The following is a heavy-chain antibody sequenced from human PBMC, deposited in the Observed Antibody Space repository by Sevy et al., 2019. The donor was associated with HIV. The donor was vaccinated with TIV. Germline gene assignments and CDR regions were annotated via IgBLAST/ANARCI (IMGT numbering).Heavy chain of an antibody. CDR1: GFTFSNYA. V-gene: IGHV3-30*04. D-gene: IGHD6-19*01. J-gene: IGHJ4*02. Sequence: WGSLRLSCAASGFTFSNYAMHWVRQAPGKGLERVSLISYDGSVTYYADSVKGRFTISRDISKNTLYLQMNSLRTEDTAVYYCARGGAVPGFDYWGQGALVTVSS. CDR3: ARGGAVPGFDY. CDR2: ISYDGSVT.